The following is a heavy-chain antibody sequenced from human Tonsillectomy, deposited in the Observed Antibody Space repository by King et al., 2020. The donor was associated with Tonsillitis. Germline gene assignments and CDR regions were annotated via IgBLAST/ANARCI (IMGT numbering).Heavy chain of an antibody. D-gene: IGHD2-21*01. CDR1: GGSISSYY. Sequence: VQLQESGPGLVKPSETLSLTCTVSGGSISSYYWTWIRQAPGKGLEWIGYIYYSGSTNYNPSLKRRVTISVDKAKNQFSLKLNSVTSADTAVYYCASFTVAGLEYFQYWGQGTLVTVSS. J-gene: IGHJ1*01. CDR2: IYYSGST. V-gene: IGHV4-59*01. CDR3: ASFTVAGLEYFQY.